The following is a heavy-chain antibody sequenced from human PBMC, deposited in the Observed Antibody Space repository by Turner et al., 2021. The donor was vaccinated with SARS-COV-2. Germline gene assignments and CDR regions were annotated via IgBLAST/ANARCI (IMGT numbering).Heavy chain of an antibody. V-gene: IGHV2-26*01. J-gene: IGHJ4*02. Sequence: QVTSKESGPVLVKPTETLTLPCPVSGFSLINARMGVSWIRPPPGTAVEWLAHIFSNDEKSDSTSLKSRLTICKDTAKSQVVLTMTNMDPVDTATYYGARGFLAYWGGDCYQGLFDYWGQGTLVTVSS. CDR1: GFSLINARMG. D-gene: IGHD2-21*02. CDR3: ARGFLAYWGGDCYQGLFDY. CDR2: IFSNDEK.